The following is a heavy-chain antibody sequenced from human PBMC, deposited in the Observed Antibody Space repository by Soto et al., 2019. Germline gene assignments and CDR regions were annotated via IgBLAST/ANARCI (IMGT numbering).Heavy chain of an antibody. J-gene: IGHJ6*02. CDR2: IYYSGST. D-gene: IGHD3-3*01. CDR1: GGSIVSSSYY. V-gene: IGHV4-39*01. Sequence: ATLSLTCTFSGGSIVSSSYYWGWIRQPPGKGLEWIANIYYSGSTHYNPSLKSRVTISVDTSKDQFSLKLSSVTAADTAVYYCARHHDFWSGYYYYYYGMDVWGQGTTVTVSS. CDR3: ARHHDFWSGYYYYYYGMDV.